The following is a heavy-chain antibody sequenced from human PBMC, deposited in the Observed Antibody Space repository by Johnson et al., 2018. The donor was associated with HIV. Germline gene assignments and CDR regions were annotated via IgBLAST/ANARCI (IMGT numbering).Heavy chain of an antibody. CDR2: IRYDGSNK. V-gene: IGHV3-30*02. D-gene: IGHD3-22*01. CDR3: AKGVDYYDSSPADAVDI. J-gene: IGHJ3*02. CDR1: GFTFSSYG. Sequence: QVQLVESGGGVVQPGGSLRLSCAASGFTFSSYGMHWVRQAPGKGLEWVAFIRYDGSNKYYADSVKGRFTISRDNSKNTLYLQMNSLRAEDTAVYYCAKGVDYYDSSPADAVDIWGQGTMVTVSS.